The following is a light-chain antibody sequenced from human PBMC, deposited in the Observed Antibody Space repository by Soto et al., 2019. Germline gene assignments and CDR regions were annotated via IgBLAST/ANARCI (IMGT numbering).Light chain of an antibody. CDR1: QSVGRN. CDR2: GAS. V-gene: IGKV3-20*01. J-gene: IGKJ5*01. CDR3: QQYGSSLIT. Sequence: EIVLTQSPATLSVSPGERATLSCRASQSVGRNLAWYQQKPGQAPRLLIYGASSRATGIPDRFSGSGSGTDFTLTISRLEPEDFAVYYCQQYGSSLITFGQGTRLEIK.